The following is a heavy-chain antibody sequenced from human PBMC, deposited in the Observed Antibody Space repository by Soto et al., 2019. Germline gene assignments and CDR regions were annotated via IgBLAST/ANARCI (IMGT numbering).Heavy chain of an antibody. Sequence: PGGSLRLSCAASGFTVSSKYRSWVRQAPGKGLEWVSVIYSGGSTFYADSVRGRFTISRDNSKNTVNLQMNSLRAEDTAVYYCARDPWAADYWGQGTLVTVS. CDR1: GFTVSSKY. CDR3: ARDPWAADY. J-gene: IGHJ4*02. CDR2: IYSGGST. V-gene: IGHV3-66*01. D-gene: IGHD3-16*01.